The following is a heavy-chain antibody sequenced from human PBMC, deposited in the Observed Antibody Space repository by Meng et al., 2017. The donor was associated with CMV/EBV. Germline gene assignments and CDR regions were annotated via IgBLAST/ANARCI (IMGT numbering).Heavy chain of an antibody. CDR1: GGTFSSYA. Sequence: SVKVSCKASGGTFSSYAIGWVRQAPGQGLEWMGGIIPIFGTANYAQKFQGRVTITTDESTSTAYMELSSLRSEDTAVYYCAFSDCSSTSCWFDYWGQGTLVTVSS. J-gene: IGHJ4*02. CDR3: AFSDCSSTSCWFDY. CDR2: IIPIFGTA. V-gene: IGHV1-69*05. D-gene: IGHD2-2*01.